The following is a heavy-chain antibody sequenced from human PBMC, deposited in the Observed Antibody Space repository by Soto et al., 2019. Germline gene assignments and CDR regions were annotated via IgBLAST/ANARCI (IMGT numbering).Heavy chain of an antibody. Sequence: SETLSLTCTVSGGSISSYYWSSIRQPPGKGLEWIGYIYYSGSTNYNPSLKSRVTISVDTSKNQFSLKLSSVTAADTATYYCVHRTTVTSDDYWGRGTLVTVSS. V-gene: IGHV4-59*01. J-gene: IGHJ4*02. CDR2: IYYSGST. CDR3: VHRTTVTSDDY. D-gene: IGHD4-17*01. CDR1: GGSISSYY.